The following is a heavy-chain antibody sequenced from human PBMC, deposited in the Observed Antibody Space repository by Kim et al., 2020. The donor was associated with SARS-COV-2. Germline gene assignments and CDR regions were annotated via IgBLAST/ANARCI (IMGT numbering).Heavy chain of an antibody. V-gene: IGHV3-9*01. J-gene: IGHJ4*02. CDR3: AKDSEMNSVYFFDY. D-gene: IGHD6-19*01. Sequence: GGSLRLSCVTSGFTFDDYAMHWVRQVPGKGLEWVASISWDSSRIAYGDSVKGRFTVSRDNARNSLYLQMNSLRAGDTGLYYCAKDSEMNSVYFFDYWGRGTQITVSS. CDR1: GFTFDDYA. CDR2: ISWDSSRI.